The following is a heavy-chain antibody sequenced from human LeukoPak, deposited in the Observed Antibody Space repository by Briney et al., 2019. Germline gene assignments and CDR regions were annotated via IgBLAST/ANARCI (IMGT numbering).Heavy chain of an antibody. V-gene: IGHV1-2*06. D-gene: IGHD6-19*01. CDR3: IRDGAVTGIWFDS. J-gene: IGHJ5*01. Sequence: ASVRVSCKTSGYTFTGYYIHWVRQAPGQGLEWVGRINPNSGDTNYTQKFQGRLTMTRDTSVGTAYMELSRLTSDDTAVFYCIRDGAVTGIWFDSWGQGSLVTVSS. CDR1: GYTFTGYY. CDR2: INPNSGDT.